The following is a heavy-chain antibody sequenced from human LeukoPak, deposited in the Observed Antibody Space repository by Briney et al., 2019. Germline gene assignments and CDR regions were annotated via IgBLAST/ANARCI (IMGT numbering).Heavy chain of an antibody. D-gene: IGHD6-19*01. CDR2: ISSNGGST. V-gene: IGHV3-64*01. CDR3: ARDHGWSAPYNWFDP. Sequence: GGSLRLSCAASGFTFSSYAMHWVRQAPGKGLEYVSAISSNGGSTYYANSVKGRFTISRDNSKSTLYLQMGSLRAEDMAVYYCARDHGWSAPYNWFDPWGQGTLVTVSS. J-gene: IGHJ5*02. CDR1: GFTFSSYA.